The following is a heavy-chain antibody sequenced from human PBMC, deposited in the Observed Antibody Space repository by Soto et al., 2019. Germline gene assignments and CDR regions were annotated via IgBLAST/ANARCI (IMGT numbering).Heavy chain of an antibody. D-gene: IGHD6-13*01. CDR2: ISSSSSYI. Sequence: EVQLVESGGGLVKPGGSLRLSCAASGFTFSSYSMNWVRQAPGKGLEWVSSISSSSSYISYADSVKGRFTISRDNAKNSLYLQMHSLRAEDTAVDYCAGRAAAGADAFDIWGQGTMVTVSS. CDR1: GFTFSSYS. J-gene: IGHJ3*02. CDR3: AGRAAAGADAFDI. V-gene: IGHV3-21*01.